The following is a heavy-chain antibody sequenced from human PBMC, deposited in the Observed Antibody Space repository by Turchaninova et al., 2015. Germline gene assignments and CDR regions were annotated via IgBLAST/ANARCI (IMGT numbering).Heavy chain of an antibody. CDR1: GFSLSSSGVG. J-gene: IGHJ4*02. CDR2: IYWDDDK. V-gene: IGHV2-5*02. D-gene: IGHD1-26*01. Sequence: QITLKESGPTRVKPTQTLALTCNFSGFSLSSSGVGVAWIRQAPGKALEFLAVIYWDDDKRYSPSLKSRLTVTKDTSKNLVVLTITNMDPVDTATYYCAHRRPNSGSWDTGVFDYWGQGTLVTVSS. CDR3: AHRRPNSGSWDTGVFDY.